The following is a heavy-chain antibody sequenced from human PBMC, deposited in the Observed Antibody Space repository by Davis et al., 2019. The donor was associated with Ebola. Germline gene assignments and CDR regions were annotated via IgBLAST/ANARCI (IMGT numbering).Heavy chain of an antibody. V-gene: IGHV4-59*01. CDR2: IYYSGST. CDR1: GGSTSSYY. CDR3: AGGYCSSTSCYSGLVYYGMDV. J-gene: IGHJ6*02. D-gene: IGHD2-2*01. Sequence: SETLSLTCTVSGGSTSSYYWSWIRQPPGKGLEWIGYIYYSGSTNYNPSLKSRVTISVDTSKNQFSLKLSSVTAADTAVYYCAGGYCSSTSCYSGLVYYGMDVWGQGTTVTVSS.